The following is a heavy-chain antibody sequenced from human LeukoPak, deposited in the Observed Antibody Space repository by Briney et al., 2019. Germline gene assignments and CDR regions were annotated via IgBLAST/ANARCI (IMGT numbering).Heavy chain of an antibody. D-gene: IGHD3-22*01. CDR1: GYTFTSYD. CDR2: MNPNSGNT. Sequence: ASVKVSCKASGYTFTSYDINWVRQATGQGLEWMGWMNPNSGNTGYAQKFQGRVTITRNTSISTAYMELSSLRSEDTAVYYCARAPSGSELRDAFDIWGQGTMVTVSS. V-gene: IGHV1-8*03. J-gene: IGHJ3*02. CDR3: ARAPSGSELRDAFDI.